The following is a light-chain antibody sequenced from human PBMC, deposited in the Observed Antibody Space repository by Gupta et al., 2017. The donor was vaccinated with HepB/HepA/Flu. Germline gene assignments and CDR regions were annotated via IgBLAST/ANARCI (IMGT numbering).Light chain of an antibody. Sequence: IVLTQSPSSLSVSPWERVTLSCRTSQSVTVSLAWYQQRPGQAPRLLISGASTRASGIPARFSGSGSETEFTLTITSLQSEDSAIYYCQQYHDWPWGTFGQGTKVESK. CDR2: GAS. J-gene: IGKJ1*01. CDR3: QQYHDWPWGT. CDR1: QSVTVS. V-gene: IGKV3D-15*01.